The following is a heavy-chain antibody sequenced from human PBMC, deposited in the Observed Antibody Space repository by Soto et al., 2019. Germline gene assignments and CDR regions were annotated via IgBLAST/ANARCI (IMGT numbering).Heavy chain of an antibody. CDR1: GFTFRAFA. V-gene: IGHV3-74*01. CDR3: ARGSFLIGAAGVDYFDY. Sequence: PGGSLRLSCAASGFTFRAFALSWVRQAPGKGLEWVSGINSDGSNTTYADSVKGRFTISRDNAKNTLYLQMNSLRAEDTAVYYCARGSFLIGAAGVDYFDYWGQGTLVTVSS. CDR2: INSDGSNT. J-gene: IGHJ4*02. D-gene: IGHD6-13*01.